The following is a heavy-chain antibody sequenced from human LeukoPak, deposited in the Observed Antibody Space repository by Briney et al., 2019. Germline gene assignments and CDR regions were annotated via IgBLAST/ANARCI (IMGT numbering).Heavy chain of an antibody. CDR1: GFTLSNHA. CDR2: VGIAGDT. V-gene: IGHV3-13*01. J-gene: IGHJ4*02. D-gene: IGHD1-26*01. Sequence: GGSLRLSCAASGFTLSNHAMHWVRRATGKGLEWVSAVGIAGDTFYPGSVKGRFTISRENAKNSLYLQMNSLRAEDTAVYYCARQMTPHGNFDYWGRGTLVTVSS. CDR3: ARQMTPHGNFDY.